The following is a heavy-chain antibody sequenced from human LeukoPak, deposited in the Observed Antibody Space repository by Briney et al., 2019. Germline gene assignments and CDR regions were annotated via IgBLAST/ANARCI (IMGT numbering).Heavy chain of an antibody. CDR1: GYTFTGYY. V-gene: IGHV1-2*06. D-gene: IGHD6-13*01. Sequence: ASVKVSCKAPGYTFTGYYMHWVRQAPGQGLEWMGRINPNSGGTNYAQKFQGRVTMTRDTSISTAYMELSRLRSDDTAVYYCARDRVAAAHFVSHRGWFDPWGQGTLVTVSS. J-gene: IGHJ5*02. CDR3: ARDRVAAAHFVSHRGWFDP. CDR2: INPNSGGT.